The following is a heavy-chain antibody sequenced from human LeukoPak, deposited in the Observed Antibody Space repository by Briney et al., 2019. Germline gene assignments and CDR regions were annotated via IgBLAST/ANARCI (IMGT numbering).Heavy chain of an antibody. D-gene: IGHD3-22*01. CDR1: GFTFGDYG. CDR3: ATTMIITGYFDY. V-gene: IGHV3-49*04. Sequence: GGSLRLSCRGSGFTFGDYGISGVRQAPGEGLEWVSFIRSKAFGGTTEYAASVEGRFTISRDDSNALAYLQMNSLKAEDTGIYYCATTMIITGYFDYWGQGIPVTVSS. CDR2: IRSKAFGGTT. J-gene: IGHJ4*02.